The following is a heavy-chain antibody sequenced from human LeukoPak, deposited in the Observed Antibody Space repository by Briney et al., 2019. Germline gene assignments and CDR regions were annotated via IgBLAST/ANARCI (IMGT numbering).Heavy chain of an antibody. CDR2: INSNSGGT. V-gene: IGHV1-2*02. Sequence: ASVKVSCEASGYTFTGYYMHWVRQAPGQGLEWMGWINSNSGGTNYAQKFQGRVTMTRDTSISTAYMELSRLRSDDTAVYYCARDTVPAAIVNWFDPWGQGTLVTVSS. D-gene: IGHD2-2*01. J-gene: IGHJ5*02. CDR1: GYTFTGYY. CDR3: ARDTVPAAIVNWFDP.